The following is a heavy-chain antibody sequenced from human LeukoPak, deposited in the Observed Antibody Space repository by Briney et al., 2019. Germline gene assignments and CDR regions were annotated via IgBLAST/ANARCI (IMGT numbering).Heavy chain of an antibody. CDR2: IYSAGDT. CDR3: ARDNPGYLQWFDY. V-gene: IGHV3-53*01. CDR1: GFTVSGTY. Sequence: GGSLRLSCAASGFTVSGTYMSWVRQAPGKGLEWVSVIYSAGDTFSADSVKGRFTISRDNAKNSLYLQMNSLRAEDTAVYYCARDNPGYLQWFDYWGQGTLVTVSS. D-gene: IGHD4-11*01. J-gene: IGHJ4*02.